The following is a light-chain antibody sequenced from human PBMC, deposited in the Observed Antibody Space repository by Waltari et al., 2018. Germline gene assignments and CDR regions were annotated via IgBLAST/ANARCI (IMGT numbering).Light chain of an antibody. V-gene: IGLV3-1*01. Sequence: SYDLAQPPSVSVSPGQTASITCSGDNLGTKYTCWYQKKPGQSPVLVIYQDTKRPSGIPERFAGANSGNTATLTISGNQTMDEADYYCQAGDSTTYVVFGGGTRLTVL. CDR3: QAGDSTTYVV. CDR1: NLGTKY. J-gene: IGLJ2*01. CDR2: QDT.